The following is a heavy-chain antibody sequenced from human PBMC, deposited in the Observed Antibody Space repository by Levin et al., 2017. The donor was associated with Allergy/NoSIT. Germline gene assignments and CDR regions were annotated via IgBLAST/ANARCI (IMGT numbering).Heavy chain of an antibody. Sequence: KASETLSLTCAVYGGSFSGYYWSWIRQPPGKGLEWIGEINHSGSTNYNPSLKSRVTISVDTSKNQFSLKLSSVTAADTAVYYCAREGSGYYLDYWGQGTLVTVSS. D-gene: IGHD3-22*01. CDR2: INHSGST. CDR3: AREGSGYYLDY. CDR1: GGSFSGYY. V-gene: IGHV4-34*01. J-gene: IGHJ4*02.